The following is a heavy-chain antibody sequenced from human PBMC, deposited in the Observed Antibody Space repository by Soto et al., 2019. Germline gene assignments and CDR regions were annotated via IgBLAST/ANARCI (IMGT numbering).Heavy chain of an antibody. D-gene: IGHD3-9*01. CDR3: ARGHDILTGWKVEW. V-gene: IGHV1-18*01. CDR1: GYSFTDFG. J-gene: IGHJ4*02. Sequence: QAQLVQSGSEVKKPGASVKVSCKASGYSFTDFGVNWVRQAPGQGLEWLGWISAYNGNRDYAQSFQGRLTVTTDTTRDTSYLELTNLRSDDAAIYYCARGHDILTGWKVEWWGPGNRVTVPS. CDR2: ISAYNGNR.